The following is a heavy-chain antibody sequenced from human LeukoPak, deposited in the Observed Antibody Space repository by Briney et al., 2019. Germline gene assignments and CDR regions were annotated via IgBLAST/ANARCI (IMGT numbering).Heavy chain of an antibody. Sequence: ASVKVSCRASGGTFSSYAISWVRQAPGQGLEWMGRIIPIFGVANYAQKFQGRVTITADKSTSTAYMELSSLISKDTAIYYCARDLATGVGSGHWDFWGQGTLVTVSS. D-gene: IGHD2-21*01. CDR1: GGTFSSYA. CDR3: ARDLATGVGSGHWDF. J-gene: IGHJ4*02. V-gene: IGHV1-69*04. CDR2: IIPIFGVA.